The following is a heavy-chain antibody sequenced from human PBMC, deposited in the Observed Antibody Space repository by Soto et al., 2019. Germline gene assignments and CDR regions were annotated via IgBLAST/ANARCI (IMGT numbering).Heavy chain of an antibody. J-gene: IGHJ3*02. Sequence: QVQLQESGPGLVKPSQTLSLTCTVSGGSISSGGYYWSWIRQHPGKGLEWIGYIYYSGSTYYNPSLTRRVTISVDTSKNQFSLKLSSVTAADTAVYYCASGRAQDCSSTSCPRGAFDISGQGTMVTVSS. CDR1: GGSISSGGYY. CDR2: IYYSGST. CDR3: ASGRAQDCSSTSCPRGAFDI. V-gene: IGHV4-31*03. D-gene: IGHD2-2*01.